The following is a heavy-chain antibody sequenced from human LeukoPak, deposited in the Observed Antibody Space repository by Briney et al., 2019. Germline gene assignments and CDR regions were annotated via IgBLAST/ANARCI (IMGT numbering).Heavy chain of an antibody. CDR1: GFTFNNYN. V-gene: IGHV3-23*01. J-gene: IGHJ4*02. Sequence: PGGSLRLSCAASGFTFNNYNMNWVRQAPGKGLEWVSAISGSGGSGGSTDYADSVKGRFTISRDNSKNTLYLQMNSLRAEDTAVYYCAKVPHYYYGSGSFQFDYWGQGTLVAVSS. CDR3: AKVPHYYYGSGSFQFDY. D-gene: IGHD3-10*01. CDR2: ISGSGGSGGST.